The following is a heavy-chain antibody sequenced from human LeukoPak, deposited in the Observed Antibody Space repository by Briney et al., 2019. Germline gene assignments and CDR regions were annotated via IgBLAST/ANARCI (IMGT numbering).Heavy chain of an antibody. Sequence: ASVKVSCKASGYTSTSYYMHWVRQAPGQGLEWMGIINPSGGSTSYAQKFQGRVTMTRDTSTSTVYMGLSSLRSEDTAVYYCARGGLGVDAFDIWGQGTMVTVSS. CDR3: ARGGLGVDAFDI. CDR1: GYTSTSYY. CDR2: INPSGGST. V-gene: IGHV1-46*01. J-gene: IGHJ3*02. D-gene: IGHD3-16*01.